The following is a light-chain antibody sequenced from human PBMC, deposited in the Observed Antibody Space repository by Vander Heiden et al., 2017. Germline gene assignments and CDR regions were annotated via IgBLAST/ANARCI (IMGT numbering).Light chain of an antibody. V-gene: IGKV2-30*01. J-gene: IGKJ2*01. CDR3: MQGVSWPYT. CDR1: QSLVYSDGNTY. Sequence: DVVMTQSPLSLPVTLGQPTSISCRSSQSLVYSDGNTYLTWFHQRPGQSPRRLSYKVSNRDSGVPGRFSGGGSGTDFTLKISRVEAEDVGVYYCMQGVSWPYTFGQGTKLEIK. CDR2: KVS.